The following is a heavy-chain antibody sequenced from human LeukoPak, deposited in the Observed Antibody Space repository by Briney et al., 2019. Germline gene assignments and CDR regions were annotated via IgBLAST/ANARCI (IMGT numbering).Heavy chain of an antibody. Sequence: GASVKVFCKASGYTFTAYYLQWVRLAPGQGLEWMGWINPKSGGTEYAKRFQGRVTMTRDTSISTAYMELSRLRSDDTAVYYCARDHCSANSCYEDYYNGLDVWGQGTMVTVSS. J-gene: IGHJ6*02. CDR1: GYTFTAYY. CDR3: ARDHCSANSCYEDYYNGLDV. V-gene: IGHV1-2*02. CDR2: INPKSGGT. D-gene: IGHD2-2*01.